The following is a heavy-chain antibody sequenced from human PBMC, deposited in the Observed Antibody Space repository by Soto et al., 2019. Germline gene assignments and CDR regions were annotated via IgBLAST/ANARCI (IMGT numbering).Heavy chain of an antibody. CDR3: ARDTEYSSGWHNYYYYGMDV. V-gene: IGHV1-18*04. D-gene: IGHD6-19*01. J-gene: IGHJ6*02. Sequence: QVQLVQSGAEVKKPGASVKVSCKASGYTFTSYGISWVRQAPGQGLELMGRISAYNGNTNYAQKLQGRVTMTTDTATSSAYMELRSLRSDDTAVYYCARDTEYSSGWHNYYYYGMDVWCQGTTVTVAS. CDR2: ISAYNGNT. CDR1: GYTFTSYG.